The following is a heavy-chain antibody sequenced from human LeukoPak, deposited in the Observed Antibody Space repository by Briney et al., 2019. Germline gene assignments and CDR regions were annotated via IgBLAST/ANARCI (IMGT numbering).Heavy chain of an antibody. CDR2: IKQDGSEK. Sequence: GGSLRLSCAASGFTFSSYWMSWVRQAPGKGLEWVANIKQDGSEKYYVDSVKGRFTISRDNAKNSLYLQMNSLRAEDTAVYYCARVVAAAGDDAFDIWGQGTMVTVSS. V-gene: IGHV3-7*01. J-gene: IGHJ3*02. CDR1: GFTFSSYW. CDR3: ARVVAAAGDDAFDI. D-gene: IGHD6-13*01.